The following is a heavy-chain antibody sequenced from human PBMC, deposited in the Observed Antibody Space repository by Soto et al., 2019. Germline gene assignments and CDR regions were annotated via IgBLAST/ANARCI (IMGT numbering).Heavy chain of an antibody. CDR1: GFTFSSYS. Sequence: GSLRLSCAASGFTFSSYSMNWVRQAPGKGLEWVSSISSSSSYIYYADSVKGRFTISRDNAKNSLYLQMNSLRAEDTAVYYCARVVRTKNTLPYDYWGQGTLVTVSS. CDR2: ISSSSSYI. V-gene: IGHV3-21*01. J-gene: IGHJ4*02. D-gene: IGHD2-2*02. CDR3: ARVVRTKNTLPYDY.